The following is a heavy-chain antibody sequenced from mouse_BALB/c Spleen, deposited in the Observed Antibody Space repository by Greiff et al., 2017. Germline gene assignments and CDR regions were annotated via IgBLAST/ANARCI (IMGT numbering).Heavy chain of an antibody. CDR3: TGGGYDPWFAY. Sequence: QVQLQQSGAELVKPGASVKLSCKASGYTFTSYWMHWVKQRPGQGLEWIGEINPSNGRTNYNEKFKSKATLTVDKSSSTAYMQLSSLTSEDSAVYYCTGGGYDPWFAYWGQGTLVTVSA. D-gene: IGHD2-2*01. J-gene: IGHJ3*01. CDR1: GYTFTSYW. V-gene: IGHV1S81*02. CDR2: INPSNGRT.